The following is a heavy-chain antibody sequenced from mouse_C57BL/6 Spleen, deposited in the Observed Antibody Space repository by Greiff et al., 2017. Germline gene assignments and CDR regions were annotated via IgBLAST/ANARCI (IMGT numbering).Heavy chain of an antibody. Sequence: VQLQQSGAELVKPGASVKISCKASGYAFSSYWMNWVKQRPGKGLEWIGQIYPGDGDTNYNGKFKGKATLTADKSSSTAYMQLSSLTSEDSAVYFGARSRYDGYLYYFDYWGQGTTLTVSS. CDR1: GYAFSSYW. J-gene: IGHJ2*01. D-gene: IGHD2-3*01. CDR3: ARSRYDGYLYYFDY. CDR2: IYPGDGDT. V-gene: IGHV1-80*01.